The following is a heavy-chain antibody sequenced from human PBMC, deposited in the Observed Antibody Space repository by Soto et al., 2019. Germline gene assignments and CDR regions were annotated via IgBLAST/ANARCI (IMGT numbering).Heavy chain of an antibody. J-gene: IGHJ4*02. CDR3: ARGTSSLTRFDY. V-gene: IGHV3-30-3*01. CDR1: GFTFSSYA. Sequence: PGGSLRLSCAASGFTFSSYAMHWVRQAPGKGLEWVAGISYDGSNKYYADSVKGRFTIPRDNSKNTLYLQMNSLRAEDTAVYYCARGTSSLTRFDYWRQGTLVNVS. CDR2: ISYDGSNK. D-gene: IGHD2-2*01.